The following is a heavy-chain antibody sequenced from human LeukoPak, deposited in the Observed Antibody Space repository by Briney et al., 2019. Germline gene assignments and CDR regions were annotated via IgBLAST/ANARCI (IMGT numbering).Heavy chain of an antibody. V-gene: IGHV4-38-2*01. D-gene: IGHD6-13*01. CDR2: IYHSGST. J-gene: IGHJ5*02. Sequence: GSLRLSCAASGFTFSDYYMNWVRQPPGKGLEWIGSIYHSGSTYYNPSLKSRVTISVDTSKNQFSLKLSSVTAADTAVYYCARRPIAAAGTPLPIVYGPWGQGTLVTVSS. CDR1: GFTFSDYY. CDR3: ARRPIAAAGTPLPIVYGP.